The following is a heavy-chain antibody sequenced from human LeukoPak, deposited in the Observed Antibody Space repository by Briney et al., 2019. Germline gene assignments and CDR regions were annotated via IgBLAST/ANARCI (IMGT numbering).Heavy chain of an antibody. CDR2: IRSTANGYAT. CDR3: TGNYYGSGSYADFDY. J-gene: IGHJ4*02. D-gene: IGHD3-10*01. Sequence: GGSLRLSCAASGFTFSDFAMIWVRQPPGKGLEWVGRIRSTANGYATAYAASVKGRFTISRDDSKNTAYLQMDSLKTEDTAVYYCTGNYYGSGSYADFDYWGQGTLVTVSS. CDR1: GFTFSDFA. V-gene: IGHV3-73*01.